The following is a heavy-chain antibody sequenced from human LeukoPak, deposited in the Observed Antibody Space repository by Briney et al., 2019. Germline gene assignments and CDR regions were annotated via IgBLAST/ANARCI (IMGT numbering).Heavy chain of an antibody. CDR1: GGSFSGYY. V-gene: IGHV4-34*01. CDR2: INHSGST. Sequence: SETLSPTCAVYGGSFSGYYWSWIRQPPGKGLEWIGEINHSGSTNYNPSLKSRVTISVDTSKNQFSLKLSSVTAADTAVYYCARFDYGSGSLFDYWGQGTLVTVSS. D-gene: IGHD3-10*01. J-gene: IGHJ4*02. CDR3: ARFDYGSGSLFDY.